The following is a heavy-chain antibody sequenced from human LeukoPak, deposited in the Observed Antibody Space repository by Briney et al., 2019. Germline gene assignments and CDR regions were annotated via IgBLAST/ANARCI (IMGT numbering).Heavy chain of an antibody. V-gene: IGHV1-46*01. Sequence: GASVKVSCKASGYTFTSYYMHWVRQAPGQGLEWMGIINPSGGSTSYAQKFQGRVTMTRDMSTSTVYMELSSLRSEDTAVYYCARDRTGREGYNFWFDPWGQGTLVTVSS. D-gene: IGHD5-24*01. CDR1: GYTFTSYY. CDR3: ARDRTGREGYNFWFDP. CDR2: INPSGGST. J-gene: IGHJ5*02.